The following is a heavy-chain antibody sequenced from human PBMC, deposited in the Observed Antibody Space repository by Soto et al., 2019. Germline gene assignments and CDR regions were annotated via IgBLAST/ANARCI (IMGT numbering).Heavy chain of an antibody. CDR2: IYYSGST. Sequence: QVQLQESGPGLVKPSQTLSLTCTVSGGSISSGGYYWSWIRQHPGKGLEWIGYIYYSGSTYYNPSLKSRVTIAVDTSKNQFSLKLSSVTAADTAVYYCARGYSYGGNWFDPWGQGTLVTVSS. CDR3: ARGYSYGGNWFDP. J-gene: IGHJ5*02. CDR1: GGSISSGGYY. V-gene: IGHV4-31*03. D-gene: IGHD5-18*01.